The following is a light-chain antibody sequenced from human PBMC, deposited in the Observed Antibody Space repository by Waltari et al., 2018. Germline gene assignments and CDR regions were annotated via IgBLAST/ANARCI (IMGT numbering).Light chain of an antibody. CDR3: QTGGHGTWV. V-gene: IGLV4-69*02. Sequence: QLVLTQSPSASASLGASVKLTCTLSSGHSSNVVAWLQQRPEKGPRYLMKINSDGSHSKGDEIPDRFAGSSSGADRYLTISSLQSEDEADYFCQTGGHGTWVFGGGTKLTVL. CDR2: INSDGSH. CDR1: SGHSSNV. J-gene: IGLJ3*02.